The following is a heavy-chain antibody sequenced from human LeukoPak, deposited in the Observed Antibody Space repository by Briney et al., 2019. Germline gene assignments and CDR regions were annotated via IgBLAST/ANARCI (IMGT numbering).Heavy chain of an antibody. D-gene: IGHD1-7*01. CDR3: TTVKRGWNYRPREYYYYYMDV. CDR1: GFTFNNAW. V-gene: IGHV3-15*01. Sequence: GGSLRLSCAASGFTFNNAWMSWVRQAPGKGLEWVGRIKSKTDGGTTDYAAPVKGRFTISRDNSRNTLYLQMNGLKTEDTAVYYCTTVKRGWNYRPREYYYYYMDVWGEGTTVTVSS. J-gene: IGHJ6*03. CDR2: IKSKTDGGTT.